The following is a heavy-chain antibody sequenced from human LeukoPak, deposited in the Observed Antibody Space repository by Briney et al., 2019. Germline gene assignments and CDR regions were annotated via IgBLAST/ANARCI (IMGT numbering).Heavy chain of an antibody. CDR3: AKDSPAGSGYYPFDY. D-gene: IGHD3-22*01. J-gene: IGHJ4*02. V-gene: IGHV3-30*18. CDR1: GFTFSTYG. Sequence: GGSLRLSCAASGFTFSTYGMHWVRQAPGKGLEWVAVISYDGSNKYYADSVKGRFTISRDNSKNTLYLQMNSLRPDDTAVHYCAKDSPAGSGYYPFDYWGQGTLVTVSS. CDR2: ISYDGSNK.